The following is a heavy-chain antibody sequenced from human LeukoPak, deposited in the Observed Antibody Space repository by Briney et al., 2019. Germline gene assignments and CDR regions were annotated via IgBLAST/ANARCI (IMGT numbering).Heavy chain of an antibody. Sequence: GRSLRLSCAASGFTFSGSAIHWVRQACGRGLEWVGRIRSKADTAYAASVKGRFPISRDDSRNTGYLQMESLQTEDTVVYFCARLRAARTESSIYYGMHVGG. V-gene: IGHV3-73*01. D-gene: IGHD6-6*01. J-gene: IGHJ6*01. CDR1: GFTFSGSA. CDR2: IRSKADT. CDR3: ARLRAARTESSIYYGMHV.